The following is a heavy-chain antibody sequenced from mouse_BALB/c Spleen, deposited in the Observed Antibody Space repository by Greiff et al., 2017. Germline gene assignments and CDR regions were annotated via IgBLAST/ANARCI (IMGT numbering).Heavy chain of an antibody. D-gene: IGHD2-2*01. J-gene: IGHJ3*01. V-gene: IGHV1-37*01. CDR1: GYSFTGYF. Sequence: VQLKESGPELVKPGASVKISCKASGYSFTGYFMNWVKQSHGKSLEWIGRINPYNGDTFYNQKFKGKATLTVDKSSSTAHMELLSLTSEDSAVYYCGSGYGYDSGIAYWGQGTLVTVSA. CDR2: INPYNGDT. CDR3: GSGYGYDSGIAY.